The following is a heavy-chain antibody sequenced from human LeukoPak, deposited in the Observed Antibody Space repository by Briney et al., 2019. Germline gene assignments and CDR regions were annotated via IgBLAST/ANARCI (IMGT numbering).Heavy chain of an antibody. CDR1: GYTFTGYY. J-gene: IGHJ4*02. D-gene: IGHD3-22*01. CDR3: ARGFHFYYDSSGYYYRD. V-gene: IGHV1-2*02. CDR2: INPNSGGT. Sequence: ASVKVSCKASGYTFTGYYMHWVRQAPGQGLEWMGWINPNSGGTNYAQKFQGRVTMTRDTSISTAYMGLSRLRSDDTAVYYCARGFHFYYDSSGYYYRDWGQGTLVTVSS.